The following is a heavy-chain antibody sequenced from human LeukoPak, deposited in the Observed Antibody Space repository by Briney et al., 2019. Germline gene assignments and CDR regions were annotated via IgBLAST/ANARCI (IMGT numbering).Heavy chain of an antibody. CDR3: AHGGLYYLDY. V-gene: IGHV3-23*01. CDR2: ISGSGNT. J-gene: IGHJ4*02. D-gene: IGHD3-10*01. Sequence: GGSLRLSCAAFGFTFSSHGMSWVRQAPGKGLEWVSAISGSGNTYYADSVKGRFTISRDISKNTLYLQMNSLRAEDTAVYYCAHGGLYYLDYWGQGTLVTVSS. CDR1: GFTFSSHG.